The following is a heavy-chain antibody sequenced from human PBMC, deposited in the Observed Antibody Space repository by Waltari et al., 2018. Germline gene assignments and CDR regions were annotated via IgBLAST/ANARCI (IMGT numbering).Heavy chain of an antibody. CDR1: GYSISSGY. V-gene: IGHV1-69*01. CDR2: IIPIFGTA. J-gene: IGHJ5*02. Sequence: QVQLQESGPGLVKPSETLSLTCAVSGYSISSGYYWGWIRQPPGKGLEWMGGIIPIFGTANYAQKFQGRVTITTDESTSTAYMELSSLRSEDTAVYYCARDGGELELPWRFDPWGQGTLVTVSS. D-gene: IGHD1-7*01. CDR3: ARDGGELELPWRFDP.